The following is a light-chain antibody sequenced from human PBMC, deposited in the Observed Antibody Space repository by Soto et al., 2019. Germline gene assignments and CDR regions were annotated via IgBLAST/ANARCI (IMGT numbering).Light chain of an antibody. CDR3: QQYYRTGFT. V-gene: IGKV4-1*01. Sequence: DIVMTQSPDSLAVSLGERATINCKSSQSVLYSSNNKNYLAWYQQKPGQPPKLLIYWASTRESGVPDRFSGSGSGTDFTLTISSLQAEDVAVYYGQQYYRTGFTFGPGTKVDIK. CDR1: QSVLYSSNNKNY. J-gene: IGKJ3*01. CDR2: WAS.